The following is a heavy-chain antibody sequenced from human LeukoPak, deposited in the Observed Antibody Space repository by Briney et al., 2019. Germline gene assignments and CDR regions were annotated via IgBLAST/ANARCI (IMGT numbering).Heavy chain of an antibody. CDR1: GFTFSSYA. J-gene: IGHJ4*02. CDR2: GSGTDGGT. Sequence: GGSLRLSCAASGFTFSSYAMNWVRQAPGKGLELVSTGSGTDGGTNYADSVNGRFTISRDNSKNTLYLQMNSLRAADKAVYYCAKDLAYNSASRGCFDYWGQGTLVTVSS. CDR3: AKDLAYNSASRGCFDY. V-gene: IGHV3-23*01. D-gene: IGHD6-19*01.